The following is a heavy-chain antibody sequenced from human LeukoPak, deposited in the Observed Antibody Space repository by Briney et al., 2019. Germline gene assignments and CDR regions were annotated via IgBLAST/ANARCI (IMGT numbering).Heavy chain of an antibody. J-gene: IGHJ4*02. CDR1: GYTFTSYD. Sequence: ASVKVSCKASGYTFTSYDINWVRQATGQGLEWMGWMNPNSGNTGYAQKFQGRVTMTRNTSISTAYMELSSLRSEDTAVYYCARVRRTYYDILTGYHHTYYFDYWGQGTLVTVSS. V-gene: IGHV1-8*01. D-gene: IGHD3-9*01. CDR3: ARVRRTYYDILTGYHHTYYFDY. CDR2: MNPNSGNT.